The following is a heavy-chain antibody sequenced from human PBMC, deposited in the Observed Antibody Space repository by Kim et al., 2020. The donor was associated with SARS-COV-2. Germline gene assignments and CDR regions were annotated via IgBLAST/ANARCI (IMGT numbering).Heavy chain of an antibody. D-gene: IGHD4-17*01. Sequence: AQKLQGRVTMTTDTSTSTAYMELRSLRSDDTAVYYCARDGLGDYGLPVYWGQGTLVTVSS. J-gene: IGHJ4*02. V-gene: IGHV1-18*01. CDR3: ARDGLGDYGLPVY.